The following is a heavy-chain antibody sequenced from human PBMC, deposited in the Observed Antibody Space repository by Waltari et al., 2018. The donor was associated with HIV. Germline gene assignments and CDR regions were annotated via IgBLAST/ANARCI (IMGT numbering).Heavy chain of an antibody. CDR2: IIPIFGTA. D-gene: IGHD3-10*01. J-gene: IGHJ6*02. V-gene: IGHV1-69*01. CDR1: GGTFSSYA. CDR3: ARVGHYYGSGSYYPDYYYYGMDV. Sequence: QVQLVQSGAEVKKPGSSVKVSCKASGGTFSSYAISWVRQAPGQGLEWMGGIIPIFGTANYAQKFQGRVTITADESTSTAYMELSSLRSEDTAVYYCARVGHYYGSGSYYPDYYYYGMDVWGQGTTVTVSS.